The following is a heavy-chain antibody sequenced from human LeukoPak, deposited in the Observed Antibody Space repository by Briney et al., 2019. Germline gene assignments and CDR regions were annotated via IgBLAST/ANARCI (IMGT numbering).Heavy chain of an antibody. CDR3: ARGGATQYNY. CDR2: VKHDGSEK. J-gene: IGHJ4*02. Sequence: GGSLRLSCVASGFIFSSHAMSWVRQAPGKGLEWVANVKHDGSEKSYVDSVKGRFTISRDNAKNSLYLQMNSLRAGDTAVYYCARGGATQYNYWGQGTLVTVSS. CDR1: GFIFSSHA. V-gene: IGHV3-7*01. D-gene: IGHD3-10*01.